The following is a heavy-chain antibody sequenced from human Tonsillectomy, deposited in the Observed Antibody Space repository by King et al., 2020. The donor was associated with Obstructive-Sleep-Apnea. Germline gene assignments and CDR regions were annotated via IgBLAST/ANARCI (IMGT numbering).Heavy chain of an antibody. Sequence: QLQESGPGLVKPSQTLSLTCTVSGGSISSGGYYWSWIRQHPGKGLEWIGYIYYSGSTYYNPSLKSRVTISVDTSKNQFSLKLSSVTAADTAVYYCAREGYYYDSSGELRGRFDYWGQGTLVTVSS. J-gene: IGHJ4*02. CDR1: GGSISSGGYY. CDR3: AREGYYYDSSGELRGRFDY. V-gene: IGHV4-31*03. CDR2: IYYSGST. D-gene: IGHD3-22*01.